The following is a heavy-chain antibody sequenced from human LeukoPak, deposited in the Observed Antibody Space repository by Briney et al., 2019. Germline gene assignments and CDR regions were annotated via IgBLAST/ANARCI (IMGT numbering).Heavy chain of an antibody. CDR3: AIHRGRQPPYYMDV. D-gene: IGHD1-14*01. Sequence: GGSLRLSCAASGFTFSMYAMSWVRQGPGQGLQWVSLIHNDGETTYYADSVKGRFTISRDNSKNTLYLQMNILRADDTAVYYCAIHRGRQPPYYMDVWGKGTTVTVSS. J-gene: IGHJ6*03. CDR1: GFTFSMYA. CDR2: IHNDGETT. V-gene: IGHV3-23*01.